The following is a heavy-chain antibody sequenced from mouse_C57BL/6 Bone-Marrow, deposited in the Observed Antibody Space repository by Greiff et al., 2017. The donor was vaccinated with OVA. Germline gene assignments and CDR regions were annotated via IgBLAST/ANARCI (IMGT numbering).Heavy chain of an antibody. Sequence: EVKLVESGGGLVQPGGSLKLSCAASGFTFSDYYMYWVRQTPEKRLEWVAYISNGGGSTYYPDTVKGRFTISRDNAKNTLYLQMSRLKSEDTAMYYCARRKDYHWYFDVGGTGTTVTVSS. D-gene: IGHD2-4*01. V-gene: IGHV5-12*01. J-gene: IGHJ1*03. CDR3: ARRKDYHWYFDV. CDR2: ISNGGGST. CDR1: GFTFSDYY.